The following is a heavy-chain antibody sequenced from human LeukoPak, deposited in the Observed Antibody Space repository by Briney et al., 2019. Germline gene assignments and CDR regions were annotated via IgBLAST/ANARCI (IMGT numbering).Heavy chain of an antibody. J-gene: IGHJ6*02. V-gene: IGHV4-34*01. CDR1: GGSFSGYY. CDR3: ARGLLAAAGTVDYYYGMDV. D-gene: IGHD6-13*01. Sequence: PSETLSLTCAVYGGSFSGYYWSWIRQPPGKGLEWIGEINHSGSTNYNPSLKSRVTISVDTSKNQFSLKLSSVTAADTAVYYCARGLLAAAGTVDYYYGMDVWGQGTTVTVSS. CDR2: INHSGST.